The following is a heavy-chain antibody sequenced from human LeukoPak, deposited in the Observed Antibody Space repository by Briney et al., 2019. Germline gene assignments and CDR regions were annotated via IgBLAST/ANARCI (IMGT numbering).Heavy chain of an antibody. Sequence: PGGSLRLSCAASGVTFSTYAGTWVRQTPGKGLEWVSAISSSGGTTYYPDSVKGRFSISRDNSKNTLYLRMNSLRADDPAIYYCAKDRNAWPPNFHSWGQGTLVTVSA. V-gene: IGHV3-23*01. CDR1: GVTFSTYA. CDR3: AKDRNAWPPNFHS. D-gene: IGHD1-14*01. J-gene: IGHJ4*02. CDR2: ISSSGGTT.